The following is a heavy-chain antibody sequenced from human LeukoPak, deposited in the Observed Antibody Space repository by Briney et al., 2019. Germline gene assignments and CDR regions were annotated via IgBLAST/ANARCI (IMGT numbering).Heavy chain of an antibody. V-gene: IGHV1-69*13. D-gene: IGHD3-22*01. CDR2: IIPIFGTA. Sequence: GASVTVSCKASGGTFSSYAISWVRQAPGQGLEWMGGIIPIFGTANYAQKFQGRVTISADESTSTAYMELSSLRFEDTAFYYCASGGHIRVYDSNPYYGHYWGQGTLVTVSS. CDR3: ASGGHIRVYDSNPYYGHY. CDR1: GGTFSSYA. J-gene: IGHJ4*02.